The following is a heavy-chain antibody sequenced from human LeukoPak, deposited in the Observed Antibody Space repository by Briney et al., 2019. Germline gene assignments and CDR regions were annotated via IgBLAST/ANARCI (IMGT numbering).Heavy chain of an antibody. V-gene: IGHV1-2*02. CDR1: GYTFTGYY. D-gene: IGHD3-10*01. CDR3: ARDLLGTMVRGT. J-gene: IGHJ3*01. Sequence: ASVKVSCKASGYTFTGYYMHWVRQAPGQGLEWMGWINPNSGGTNYAQKFQGRVTMTRDTSISTAYTELSRLRSDDTAVYYCARDLLGTMVRGTWGQGTMVTVSS. CDR2: INPNSGGT.